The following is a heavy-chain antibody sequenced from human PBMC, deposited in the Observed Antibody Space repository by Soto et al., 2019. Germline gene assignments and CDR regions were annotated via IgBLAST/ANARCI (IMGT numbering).Heavy chain of an antibody. J-gene: IGHJ4*02. V-gene: IGHV4-59*01. CDR1: GGSISSYY. CDR2: IYYSGST. D-gene: IGHD3-10*01. Sequence: SETLSLTCTVSGGSISSYYWSWIRQPPGKGLEWIGYIYYSGSTNYNPSLKSRVTISVDTSKNQFSLKLSSVTAADTAVYYCARERPRGRPYFDYWGQGTLVTVSS. CDR3: ARERPRGRPYFDY.